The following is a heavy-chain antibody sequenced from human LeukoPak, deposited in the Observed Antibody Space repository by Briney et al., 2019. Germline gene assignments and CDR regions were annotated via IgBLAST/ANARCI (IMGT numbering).Heavy chain of an antibody. D-gene: IGHD3-10*01. CDR3: ATRAGSYGYYFDY. V-gene: IGHV3-53*01. Sequence: GGSLRLSCAASGFTVSSNYMSWVRQAPGKGLEWVSFIYSGGTTYYADSVKGRFTISRDNSKNTLYPQMNSLRAEDTAVYYCATRAGSYGYYFDYWGQGTLVTVSS. CDR2: IYSGGTT. J-gene: IGHJ4*02. CDR1: GFTVSSNY.